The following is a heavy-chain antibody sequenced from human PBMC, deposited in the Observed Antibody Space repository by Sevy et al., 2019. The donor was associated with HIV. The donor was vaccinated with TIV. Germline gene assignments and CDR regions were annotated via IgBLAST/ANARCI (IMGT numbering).Heavy chain of an antibody. CDR1: RFSFDSYG. Sequence: GGSLRLSCAVSRFSFDSYGMTWVRQAPGKGLEWVSGIIGSGTRTYYADSVKGSFIISRDNCKNTLYLQMNSLRSEDTAIYYCAKGGGGHYDPDEIGYYFYYYNMDVWGKGTTVTVSS. D-gene: IGHD3-22*01. CDR2: IIGSGTRT. V-gene: IGHV3-23*01. J-gene: IGHJ6*03. CDR3: AKGGGGHYDPDEIGYYFYYYNMDV.